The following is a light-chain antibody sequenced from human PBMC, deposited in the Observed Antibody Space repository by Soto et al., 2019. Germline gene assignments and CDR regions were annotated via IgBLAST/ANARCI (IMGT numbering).Light chain of an antibody. V-gene: IGKV1-39*01. CDR3: QQTYSTPWT. J-gene: IGKJ1*01. CDR1: QNIDRY. CDR2: DAT. Sequence: IQLTQSPSSLSASVGDRVTITCRAKQNIDRYLNWYQQRPGKAPKLLIHDATSLQSGVGSRFSGSGSGRDFALTINSLQPEDFATIYCQQTYSTPWTFGQGTKVDIK.